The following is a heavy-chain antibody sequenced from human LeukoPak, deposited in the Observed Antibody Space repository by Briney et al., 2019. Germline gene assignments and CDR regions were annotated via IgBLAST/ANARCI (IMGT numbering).Heavy chain of an antibody. J-gene: IGHJ4*02. CDR3: VTVKAGSAYAD. V-gene: IGHV3-23*01. CDR1: GFTFSNYV. CDR2: ITSNGGGT. D-gene: IGHD5-12*01. Sequence: PGGSLRLFCAASGFTFSNYVMNWVRQTPGKGLEWVSAITSNGGGTYLADSVKGRFTISRDNSKNTLYMQLNSLRADDTAVYYCVTVKAGSAYADWGQGTLVTVSS.